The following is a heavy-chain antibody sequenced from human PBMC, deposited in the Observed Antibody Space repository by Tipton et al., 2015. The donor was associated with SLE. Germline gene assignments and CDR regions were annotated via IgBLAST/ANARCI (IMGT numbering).Heavy chain of an antibody. CDR2: ISSSSSYI. CDR3: ARDEEQLVRGWFDP. J-gene: IGHJ5*02. Sequence: SLRLSCAASGFTFSSYSMNWVRQAPGKGLKWVSSISSSSSYIYYADSVKGRFTISRDNAKNSLYLQMNSLRAEDTAVYYCARDEEQLVRGWFDPWGQGTLVTVSS. D-gene: IGHD6-6*01. V-gene: IGHV3-21*01. CDR1: GFTFSSYS.